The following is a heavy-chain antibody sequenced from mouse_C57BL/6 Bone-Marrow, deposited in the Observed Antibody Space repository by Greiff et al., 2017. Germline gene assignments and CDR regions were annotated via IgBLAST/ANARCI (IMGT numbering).Heavy chain of an antibody. CDR2: IYPRDGST. CDR3: ARGGLLRYPGYYFGD. Sequence: QVQLQQSDAELVKPGASVKISCKVSGYTFTDHTIHWMKQRPEQGLEWIGYIYPRDGSTKYNEKFKGKATLTADKSSSTAYMQLNSLTSEDSAVYFCARGGLLRYPGYYFGDWGQGTTLTVSS. D-gene: IGHD1-1*01. J-gene: IGHJ2*01. V-gene: IGHV1-78*01. CDR1: GYTFTDHT.